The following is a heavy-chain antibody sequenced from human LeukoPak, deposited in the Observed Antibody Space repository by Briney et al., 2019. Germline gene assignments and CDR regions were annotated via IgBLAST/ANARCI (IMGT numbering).Heavy chain of an antibody. CDR3: ARDSLADIVVVPAAMRAFDI. V-gene: IGHV3-21*01. D-gene: IGHD2-2*01. Sequence: GGSLRLSCAASGFTFSSYRMNWVRQAPAKGLEWVSSISSSSSYIYYADSVKGRFTISRDNAKNSLYLQMNSLRAEDTAVYYCARDSLADIVVVPAAMRAFDIWGQGTMVTVSS. CDR1: GFTFSSYR. CDR2: ISSSSSYI. J-gene: IGHJ3*02.